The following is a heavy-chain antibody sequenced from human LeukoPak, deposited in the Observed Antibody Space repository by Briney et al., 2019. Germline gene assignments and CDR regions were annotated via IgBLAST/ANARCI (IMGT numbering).Heavy chain of an antibody. V-gene: IGHV1-18*01. J-gene: IGHJ4*02. D-gene: IGHD5-12*01. CDR2: ISAYNGNT. CDR3: ARVNIVAESLFDY. Sequence: ASVMVSCKASGYTFTTYGITWVRQAPGQGLEWMGWISAYNGNTNYAQKLQGRVTMTTDTSTNTAYMELRSLRSDDTAVFYCARVNIVAESLFDYWGQGTLVTVSS. CDR1: GYTFTTYG.